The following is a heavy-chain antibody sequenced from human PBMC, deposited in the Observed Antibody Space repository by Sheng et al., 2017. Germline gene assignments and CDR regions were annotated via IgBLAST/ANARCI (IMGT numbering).Heavy chain of an antibody. V-gene: IGHV4-39*07. J-gene: IGHJ4*02. CDR3: ARSIAVADVYYFDY. Sequence: QLQLQESGPGLVKPSETLSLTCTVSGGSISSSSYYWGWIRQPPGKGLEWIGSIYYSGSTYYNPSLKSRVTISVDTSKNQFSLKLSSVTAADTAVYYCARSIAVADVYYFDYWGQGTLVTVS. D-gene: IGHD6-19*01. CDR1: GGSISSSSYY. CDR2: IYYSGST.